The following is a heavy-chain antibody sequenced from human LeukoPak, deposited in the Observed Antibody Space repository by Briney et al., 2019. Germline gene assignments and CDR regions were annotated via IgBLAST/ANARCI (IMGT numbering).Heavy chain of an antibody. Sequence: GGSLRLSCAASGFTFISYYMHWVRQVPGKGLVWVSRINSDGTATTYADSVKGRFTISRDNAKNTVYLQMNSLRAEDTAVYYCVRIPFWGQGTLVTVSS. D-gene: IGHD2-21*01. V-gene: IGHV3-74*01. CDR2: INSDGTAT. CDR1: GFTFISYY. CDR3: VRIPF. J-gene: IGHJ4*02.